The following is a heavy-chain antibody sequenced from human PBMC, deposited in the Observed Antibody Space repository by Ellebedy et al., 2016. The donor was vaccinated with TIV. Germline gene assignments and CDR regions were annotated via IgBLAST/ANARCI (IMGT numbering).Heavy chain of an antibody. J-gene: IGHJ4*02. CDR2: IRSSTNSI. Sequence: GESLKISXAASGFTFSSYWMHWVRQAPGKGLEWVAFIRSSTNSISYADSVKGRFTISRDDAENSLYLQMNSLRDEDTAVYYCARGGAGFDSMNRELSFDSWGQGTLVTVSS. CDR1: GFTFSSYW. V-gene: IGHV3-48*02. CDR3: ARGGAGFDSMNRELSFDS. D-gene: IGHD1-26*01.